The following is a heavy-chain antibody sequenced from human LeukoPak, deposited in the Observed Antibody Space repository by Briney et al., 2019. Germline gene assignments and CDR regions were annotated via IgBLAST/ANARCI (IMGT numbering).Heavy chain of an antibody. J-gene: IGHJ4*02. Sequence: QPGGSLRLSCEGSGFTFSRYWLSWVRQTPDKGLEWVANIKQDGSERYYVDSVKGRFTISRDNPKNSVYLQMNSLRAGDTAVYYCARGNDYGDYSAWGQGTLVIVSS. D-gene: IGHD4-17*01. CDR1: GFTFSRYW. V-gene: IGHV3-7*04. CDR2: IKQDGSER. CDR3: ARGNDYGDYSA.